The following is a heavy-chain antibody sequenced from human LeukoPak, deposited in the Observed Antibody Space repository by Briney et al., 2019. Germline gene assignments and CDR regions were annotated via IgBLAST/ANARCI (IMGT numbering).Heavy chain of an antibody. J-gene: IGHJ6*03. CDR2: IIPTYGTA. V-gene: IGHV1-69*13. CDR1: GGTFSGYA. CDR3: ARWGSGNYLPYYYYMDV. Sequence: SVKVSCKASGGTFSGYAISWVRQAPGQGLEWMGGIIPTYGTANYAQKFQGRVTITADESTSTAYMELSSLRSADTAVYYCARWGSGNYLPYYYYMDVWGKGTTVTVSS. D-gene: IGHD1-26*01.